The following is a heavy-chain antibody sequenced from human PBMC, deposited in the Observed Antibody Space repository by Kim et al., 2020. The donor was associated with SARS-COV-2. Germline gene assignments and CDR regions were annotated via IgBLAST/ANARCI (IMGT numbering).Heavy chain of an antibody. CDR2: ST. V-gene: IGHV3-74*01. J-gene: IGHJ3*02. Sequence: STSSADSVKGRFTIPRSNAKNTLYLQMNSLRAEDTGVYYCATSAISAYEISGQGTLVTVSS. CDR3: ATSAISAYEI. D-gene: IGHD2-21*01.